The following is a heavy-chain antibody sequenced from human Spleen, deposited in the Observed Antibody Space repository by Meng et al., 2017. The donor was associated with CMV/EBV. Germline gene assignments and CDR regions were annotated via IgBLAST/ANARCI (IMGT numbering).Heavy chain of an antibody. Sequence: TTSGVGVGCIRQPPGKALEWLALIYWNGDKHYSPSLSSRLAITKDTSKNRVVVTMTNMDPVDTATYYYAHTKRYYYFRSGYCPLFDFWGRGTLVTVSS. CDR2: IYWNGDK. CDR3: AHTKRYYYFRSGYCPLFDF. D-gene: IGHD3-3*01. V-gene: IGHV2-5*01. J-gene: IGHJ4*02. CDR1: TTSGVG.